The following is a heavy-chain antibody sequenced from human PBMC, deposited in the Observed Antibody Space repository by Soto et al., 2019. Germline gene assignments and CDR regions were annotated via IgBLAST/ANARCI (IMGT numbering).Heavy chain of an antibody. CDR1: GYTFIYYY. J-gene: IGHJ4*02. Sequence: ASVKVSCKASGYTFIYYYIHWVRLAPGQGLEWMGWVNPKNGGTSHAQKFRGRVTMTRDTSTNTVYMELNSLTSGDRAIYYCTRRDKSGSFDYWGQGTPVTVSS. D-gene: IGHD3-10*01. CDR2: VNPKNGGT. V-gene: IGHV1-2*02. CDR3: TRRDKSGSFDY.